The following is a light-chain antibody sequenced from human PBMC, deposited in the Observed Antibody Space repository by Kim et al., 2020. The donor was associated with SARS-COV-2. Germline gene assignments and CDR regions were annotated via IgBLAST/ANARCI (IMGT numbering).Light chain of an antibody. CDR3: AVWDDSLNGRV. CDR1: NSHIGSNP. V-gene: IGLV1-44*01. J-gene: IGLJ3*02. Sequence: QSVLVQPPSASGTLGQRVTISCSGINSHIGSNPISWYQQAPGAAPKLLIYSNDQRPSGVPARVSGSKSGASASLAISGLQSEDEADYYCAVWDDSLNGRVFGGGTQLTVL. CDR2: SND.